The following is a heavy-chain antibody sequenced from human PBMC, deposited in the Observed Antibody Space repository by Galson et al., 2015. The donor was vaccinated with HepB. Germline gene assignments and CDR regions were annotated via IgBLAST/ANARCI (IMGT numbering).Heavy chain of an antibody. J-gene: IGHJ6*02. V-gene: IGHV7-4-1*02. Sequence: SVKVSCKASGYTFTTYSLNWVRQAPGQGLEWMGWINTNTGNPTYAQGFTGRFVFSLDTSVSTAYLQINSLKDEDTAVYYCARHGSGSYRYGMDVWGQGTTVTVSS. CDR1: GYTFTTYS. D-gene: IGHD1-26*01. CDR2: INTNTGNP. CDR3: ARHGSGSYRYGMDV.